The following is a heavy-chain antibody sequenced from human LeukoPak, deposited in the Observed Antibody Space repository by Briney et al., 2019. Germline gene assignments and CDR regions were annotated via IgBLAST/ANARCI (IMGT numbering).Heavy chain of an antibody. D-gene: IGHD3-10*02. CDR2: ISSSGSTI. CDR1: GFTFSSYS. CDR3: AELGITMIGGV. V-gene: IGHV3-48*04. J-gene: IGHJ6*04. Sequence: GGSLRLSCAASGFTFSSYSMNWVRHAPGKGLEWVSYISSSGSTIYYADSVKGRFTISRDNAKNSLYLQMNSLRAEDTAVYYCAELGITMIGGVWGKGTTVTISS.